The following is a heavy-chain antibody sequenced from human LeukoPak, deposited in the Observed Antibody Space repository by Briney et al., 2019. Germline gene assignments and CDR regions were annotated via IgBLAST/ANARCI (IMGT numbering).Heavy chain of an antibody. CDR1: GYTFTSYG. J-gene: IGHJ3*02. CDR2: ISAYNGNT. V-gene: IGHV1-18*01. D-gene: IGHD1-26*01. CDR3: ARGPSGSYLGAFDI. Sequence: ASVTVSCKASGYTFTSYGISWVRQAPGEGLEWMGWISAYNGNTNYAQKLQGRVTMTTDTSTSTAYMELRSLRSDDTAVYYCARGPSGSYLGAFDIWGQGTMVTVSS.